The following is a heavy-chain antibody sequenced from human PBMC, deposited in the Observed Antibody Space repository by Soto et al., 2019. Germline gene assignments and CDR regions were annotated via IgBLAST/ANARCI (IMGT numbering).Heavy chain of an antibody. V-gene: IGHV4-4*07. D-gene: IGHD1-1*01. CDR3: VRDGTKTLRDWFDH. J-gene: IGHJ5*02. Sequence: XETLSLTCTVSGSSISGFYWSWIRKSAGKGLEWIGRIYATGTTDYNPSLKSRVMMSVDTSKKQFSLKLRSVTAADTAVYYCVRDGTKTLRDWFDHWGQGISVTVSS. CDR1: GSSISGFY. CDR2: IYATGTT.